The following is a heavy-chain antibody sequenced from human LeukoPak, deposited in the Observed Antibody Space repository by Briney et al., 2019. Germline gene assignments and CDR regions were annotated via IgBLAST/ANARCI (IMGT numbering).Heavy chain of an antibody. D-gene: IGHD4-17*01. CDR2: IYYSGST. CDR3: ASGTVTARTQFDY. J-gene: IGHJ4*02. Sequence: SETLSLTCTVSGGSISSGGYYWRWIRQHPGKGLEWIGYIYYSGSTYYNPSLKSRVTISVDTSKNQFSLKLSSVTAADTAVYYCASGTVTARTQFDYWGQGTLVTVSS. CDR1: GGSISSGGYY. V-gene: IGHV4-31*03.